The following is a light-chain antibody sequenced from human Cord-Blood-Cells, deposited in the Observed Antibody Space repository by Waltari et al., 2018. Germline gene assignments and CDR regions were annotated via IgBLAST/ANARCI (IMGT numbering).Light chain of an antibody. CDR2: DVS. J-gene: IGLJ3*02. Sequence: QSALTQPASVSGSPGQSITTSCTGNSSDVGGYNYVSWYQRHPGKAPKLMIYDVSTRPSGVSTRFSGSKSGNTASLTISGLQAEDEADYYCSSYTSSSTLVFGGGTKLTVL. V-gene: IGLV2-14*01. CDR3: SSYTSSSTLV. CDR1: SSDVGGYNY.